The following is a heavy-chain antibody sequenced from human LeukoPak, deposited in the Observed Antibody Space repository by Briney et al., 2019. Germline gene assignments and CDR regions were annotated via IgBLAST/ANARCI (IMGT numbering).Heavy chain of an antibody. CDR3: ARASHRGYDFWSGYWTNWFDP. J-gene: IGHJ5*02. CDR1: GFTVSSNY. CDR2: IYYSGST. D-gene: IGHD3-3*01. V-gene: IGHV4-30-4*08. Sequence: LRLSCAASGFTVSSNYMSWIRQPPGKGLEWIGYIYYSGSTYYNPSLKSRVTISVDTSKNQFSLKLSSVTAADTAVYYCARASHRGYDFWSGYWTNWFDPWGQGTLVTVSS.